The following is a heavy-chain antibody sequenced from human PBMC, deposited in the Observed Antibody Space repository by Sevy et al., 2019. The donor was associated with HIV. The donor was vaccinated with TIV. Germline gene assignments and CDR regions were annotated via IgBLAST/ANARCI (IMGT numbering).Heavy chain of an antibody. Sequence: GGSLRLSCAASGFTFSSYSMNWVRQAPGKGLEWVSSISSSSSYIYYADSVKGRCTISRDNAKNSLYLQMNSLRAEDTAVYYCARERKVATYYYYYYMDVWGKGTTVTVSS. D-gene: IGHD5-12*01. V-gene: IGHV3-21*01. CDR3: ARERKVATYYYYYYMDV. CDR2: ISSSSSYI. J-gene: IGHJ6*03. CDR1: GFTFSSYS.